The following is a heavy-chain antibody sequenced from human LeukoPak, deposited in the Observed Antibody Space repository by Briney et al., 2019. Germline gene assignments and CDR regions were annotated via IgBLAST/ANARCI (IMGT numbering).Heavy chain of an antibody. Sequence: SETLYLICTVSGGSINSYYWSWIRQPPGKELEWIGSIYYSGRTYYNPSLKSRVTISVDTSKNQFSLKLSSVTAADTAVYYCARAREVPAAMSYWGQGTLVTVSS. CDR1: GGSINSYY. CDR3: ARAREVPAAMSY. J-gene: IGHJ4*02. D-gene: IGHD2-2*01. CDR2: IYYSGRT. V-gene: IGHV4-59*12.